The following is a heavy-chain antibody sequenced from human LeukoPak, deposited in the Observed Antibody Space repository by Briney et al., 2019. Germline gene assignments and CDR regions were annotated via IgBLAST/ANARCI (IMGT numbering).Heavy chain of an antibody. CDR2: TYYRSKWYN. CDR3: ARVMNGDYDTSFDY. V-gene: IGHV6-1*01. D-gene: IGHD4-17*01. Sequence: LSQTLSLTCAISGDSVSSNSAAWNWIRQSPSRGLEWLGRTYYRSKWYNDYAVSVKSRITLNPDTSRNQLSLQLNSVTPEDTAVYYCARVMNGDYDTSFDYWGQGTLVTVSS. J-gene: IGHJ4*02. CDR1: GDSVSSNSAA.